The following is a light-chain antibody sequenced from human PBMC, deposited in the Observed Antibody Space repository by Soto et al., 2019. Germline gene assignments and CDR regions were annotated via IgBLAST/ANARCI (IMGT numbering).Light chain of an antibody. CDR2: AAS. CDR3: QQYIDWPPTFT. V-gene: IGKV3-15*01. J-gene: IGKJ2*01. Sequence: EIVMTQSPATLSVSPGERVTLSCRARQSVTSNLAWYQQKPGQAPRLLIYAASTRATGIPARFSGSGSGTDFTLAISSLQSEDFAVYYCQQYIDWPPTFTFGQGTKLEIK. CDR1: QSVTSN.